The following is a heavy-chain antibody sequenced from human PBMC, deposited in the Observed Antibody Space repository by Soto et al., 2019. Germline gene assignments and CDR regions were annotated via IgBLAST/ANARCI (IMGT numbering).Heavy chain of an antibody. CDR2: ISGSGGTS. V-gene: IGHV3-23*01. CDR3: AKGRGRSWTIDY. CDR1: GFNFRSYA. D-gene: IGHD6-13*01. Sequence: DVELSESGGGWVQPGGSLRLSCAASGFNFRSYAMSWVRRAPGKGLEWVSAISGSGGTSYFADSVRGRFTISRDNSKNTLYLQLSSLRVEDTAEYFCAKGRGRSWTIDYWGHGTLVTVSS. J-gene: IGHJ4*01.